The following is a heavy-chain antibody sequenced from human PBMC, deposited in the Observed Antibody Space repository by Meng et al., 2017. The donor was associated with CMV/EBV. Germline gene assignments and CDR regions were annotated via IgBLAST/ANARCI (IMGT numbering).Heavy chain of an antibody. V-gene: IGHV3-23*03. D-gene: IGHD5-18*01. CDR1: GFTFSSYA. J-gene: IGHJ3*02. Sequence: GESLKISCAASGFTFSSYAMSWVRQAPGKGLEWVSVFYSGGSSTYYADSVKGRFTISRDNSKNTLYLQMNSLRAEDTAVYYCAKGRYTYGYLSDIWGQGTMVTVSS. CDR2: FYSGGSST. CDR3: AKGRYTYGYLSDI.